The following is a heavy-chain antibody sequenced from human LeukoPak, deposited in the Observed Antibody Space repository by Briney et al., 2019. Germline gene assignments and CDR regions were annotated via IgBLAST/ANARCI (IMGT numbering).Heavy chain of an antibody. CDR1: GYTFTSYD. J-gene: IGHJ4*02. CDR2: MNPNSGNT. V-gene: IGHV1-8*01. D-gene: IGHD3-22*01. CDR3: ARGRFRSSGYFVY. Sequence: GASVKVSCKASGYTFTSYDINWVRQAPGQGLEWMGWMNPNSGNTGYAQKFQGRVTMTRNTSISTAYMELGSLRSEDTAVYYCARGRFRSSGYFVYWGQGTLVTVSS.